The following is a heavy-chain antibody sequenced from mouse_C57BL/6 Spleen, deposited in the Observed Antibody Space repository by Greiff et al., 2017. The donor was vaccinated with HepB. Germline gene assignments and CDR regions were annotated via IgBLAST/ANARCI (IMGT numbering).Heavy chain of an antibody. CDR3: ARGYYGSIFAY. V-gene: IGHV5-17*01. CDR1: GSTFSDYG. Sequence: EVKLMESGGGLVKPGGSLKLSCAASGSTFSDYGMHWVRQAPEKGLEWVAYISSGSSTIYYADTVKGRFTISRDNAKNTLFLQMTSLRSEDTAMYYCARGYYGSIFAYWGQGTLVTVSA. J-gene: IGHJ3*01. D-gene: IGHD1-1*01. CDR2: ISSGSSTI.